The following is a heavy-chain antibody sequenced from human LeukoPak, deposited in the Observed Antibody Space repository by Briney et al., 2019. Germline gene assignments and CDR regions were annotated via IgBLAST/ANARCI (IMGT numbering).Heavy chain of an antibody. CDR2: FDPEDGET. CDR1: GYTLTELS. CDR3: TTGDSPSGGYFEY. Sequence: ASVKVSCKVSGYTLTELSMHWVRQAPGKGLEWMGGFDPEDGETIYAQEFHGRVTMTEDTSTDTAYMELISLISEDTAVYYCTTGDSPSGGYFEYWGQGTLVTVSS. V-gene: IGHV1-24*01. J-gene: IGHJ4*02. D-gene: IGHD2-21*02.